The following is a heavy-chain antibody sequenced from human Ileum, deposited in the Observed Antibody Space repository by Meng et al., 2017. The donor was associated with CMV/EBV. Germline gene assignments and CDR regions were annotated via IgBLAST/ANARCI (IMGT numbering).Heavy chain of an antibody. V-gene: IGHV1-3*01. CDR3: ARGYKVGATTDSDY. D-gene: IGHD1-26*01. Sequence: SGYSFSSYGMQWVRQAPGQGLEWMGWIYGGSDYTEYSQNFQGRVTITSDPSASTVYMELSSLRSEDTAVYYCARGYKVGATTDSDYWGQGALVTVSS. J-gene: IGHJ4*02. CDR1: GYSFSSYG. CDR2: IYGGSDYT.